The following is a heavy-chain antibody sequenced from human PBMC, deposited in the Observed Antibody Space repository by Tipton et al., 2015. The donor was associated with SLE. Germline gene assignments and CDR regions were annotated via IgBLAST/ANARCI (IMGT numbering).Heavy chain of an antibody. V-gene: IGHV4-39*07. CDR3: ARLGSGSYDY. D-gene: IGHD3-10*01. Sequence: TLSLTCTVSGGSISSSSYYWGWIRQPPGKGLEWIGSIYYSGSTYYNPSLKSRVTISVDTSKNQFSLKLSSVTAADTAVYYCARLGSGSYDYWGQGTLVTVSS. CDR2: IYYSGST. J-gene: IGHJ4*02. CDR1: GGSISSSSYY.